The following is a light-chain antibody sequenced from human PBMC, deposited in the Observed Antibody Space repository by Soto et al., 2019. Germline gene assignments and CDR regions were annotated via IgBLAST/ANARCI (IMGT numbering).Light chain of an antibody. CDR1: SSDVGGYNY. V-gene: IGLV2-14*01. J-gene: IGLJ3*02. CDR3: SSYTSSDTWV. Sequence: QSVLTQPASVSGSPGQSITISCTGTSSDVGGYNYVSWYQHHPGKAPRLLTYAISNRPSGVSSRFSGSKSGNTASLTISGLLAGDEADYYCSSYTSSDTWVFGGGTQLTVL. CDR2: AIS.